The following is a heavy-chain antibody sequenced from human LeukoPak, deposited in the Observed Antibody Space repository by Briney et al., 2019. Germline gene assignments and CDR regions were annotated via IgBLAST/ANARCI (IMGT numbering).Heavy chain of an antibody. J-gene: IGHJ5*02. D-gene: IGHD6-13*01. CDR1: GYTFTSYG. CDR2: ISAYNGNT. Sequence: ASVKVSCKASGYTFTSYGISWVRQAPGQGLEWMGWISAYNGNTNYAQKLQGRVTMTTDTSTSTAFMELRSLRSDGTAVYYCARDRPSIAAAGTRFDPWGQGTLVTVSS. CDR3: ARDRPSIAAAGTRFDP. V-gene: IGHV1-18*01.